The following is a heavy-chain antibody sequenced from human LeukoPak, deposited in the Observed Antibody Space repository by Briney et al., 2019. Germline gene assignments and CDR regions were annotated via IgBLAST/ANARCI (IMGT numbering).Heavy chain of an antibody. CDR2: INHSGST. V-gene: IGHV4-34*01. J-gene: IGHJ3*02. D-gene: IGHD3-3*01. CDR3: ARPMTRYYDFFIRHDAFDI. CDR1: GGSFSGYY. Sequence: SETLSLTCAVYGGSFSGYYWSWIRQPPAKGLEWIGGINHSGSTNYNPSLKSRVTISVDTSKNQFSLKLSSVTAADTAVYYCARPMTRYYDFFIRHDAFDIWGQGTMVTVSS.